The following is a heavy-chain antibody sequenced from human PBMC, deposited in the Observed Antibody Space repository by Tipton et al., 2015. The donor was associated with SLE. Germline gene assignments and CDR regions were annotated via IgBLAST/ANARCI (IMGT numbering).Heavy chain of an antibody. J-gene: IGHJ2*01. D-gene: IGHD4-17*01. CDR1: GFTFSSND. CDR2: IGRGGDT. V-gene: IGHV3-13*01. Sequence: SLRLSCAASGFTFSSNDMHWVRQPTGKGLEWVSAIGRGGDTYYSDSVKGRFSISRENAMNSLFLQMDSLRAGDTAVYYCARGLVDRVTTDWYFDLWGRGTLVTVSS. CDR3: ARGLVDRVTTDWYFDL.